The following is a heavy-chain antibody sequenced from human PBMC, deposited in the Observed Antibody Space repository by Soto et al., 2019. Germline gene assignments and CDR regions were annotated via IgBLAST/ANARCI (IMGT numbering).Heavy chain of an antibody. V-gene: IGHV3-48*03. CDR1: GFTFSSYE. CDR2: ISSSGSTI. D-gene: IGHD3-10*01. CDR3: ARSHYYGSGSYPYY. Sequence: GGSLRLSCAASGFTFSSYEMNWVRQAPGKGLEWVSYISSSGSTIYYADSVKGRFTISRDNAKNSLYLQMNSLRAEDRAFYYCARSHYYGSGSYPYYWGQGTLVTVSS. J-gene: IGHJ4*02.